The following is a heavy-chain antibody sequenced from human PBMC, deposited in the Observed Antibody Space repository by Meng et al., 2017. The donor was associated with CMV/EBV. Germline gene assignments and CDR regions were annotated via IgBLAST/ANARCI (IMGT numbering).Heavy chain of an antibody. V-gene: IGHV1-69*05. CDR3: ASSDPAMTYYYYYGMDV. J-gene: IGHJ6*02. D-gene: IGHD5-18*01. CDR2: IIPIFGTA. CDR1: GGTFSSYA. Sequence: SVKVSCKASGGTFSSYAISWVRQAPGQGLEWMGGIIPIFGTANYAQKFQGRLTITTDESTSTAYMELCSLRSEDTAVYYCASSDPAMTYYYYYGMDVWGQGTTVTVSS.